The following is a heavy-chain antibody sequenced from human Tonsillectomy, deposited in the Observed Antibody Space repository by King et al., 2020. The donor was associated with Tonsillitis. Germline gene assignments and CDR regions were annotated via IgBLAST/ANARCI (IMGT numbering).Heavy chain of an antibody. CDR2: INPNSGGT. Sequence: VQLVESGAEVKKPGASVKVSCTASGYTFTGYYMHWVRQAPGQGLEWMGWINPNSGGTNYAQKFQGRVTMTRDTSISTAYMELNRLRSDDTAVYYCASSASDYDDWFDPWGQGTLVTVSS. D-gene: IGHD5-12*01. CDR1: GYTFTGYY. CDR3: ASSASDYDDWFDP. V-gene: IGHV1-2*02. J-gene: IGHJ5*02.